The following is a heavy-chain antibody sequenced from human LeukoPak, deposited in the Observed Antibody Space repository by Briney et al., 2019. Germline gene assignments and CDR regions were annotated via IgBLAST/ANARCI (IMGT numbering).Heavy chain of an antibody. D-gene: IGHD3-10*01. CDR1: GGSISSYY. Sequence: SETLSLTCTVSGGSISSYYWSWIRQPPGKGLEWIGYIYYSGSTNYNPSLESRVTISVDTSKNQFSLKLSSVTAADTAVYYCARAKFRGVIRSYYFDYWGQGTLVTVSS. J-gene: IGHJ4*02. V-gene: IGHV4-59*01. CDR3: ARAKFRGVIRSYYFDY. CDR2: IYYSGST.